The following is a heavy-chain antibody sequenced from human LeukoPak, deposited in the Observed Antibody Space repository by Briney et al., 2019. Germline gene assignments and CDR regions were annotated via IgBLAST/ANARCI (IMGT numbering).Heavy chain of an antibody. CDR2: IKQDGSEK. D-gene: IGHD6-19*01. J-gene: IGHJ4*02. Sequence: GGSLRLSCAASGFTFSSYWMNWVRQAPGKGLEWVANIKQDGSEKDYVDSVKGRFTISRDNAKNSLYLQMNSLRAEDTAVYYCARVSSLAVAGFFDYWVQGILSPSPQ. V-gene: IGHV3-7*01. CDR1: GFTFSSYW. CDR3: ARVSSLAVAGFFDY.